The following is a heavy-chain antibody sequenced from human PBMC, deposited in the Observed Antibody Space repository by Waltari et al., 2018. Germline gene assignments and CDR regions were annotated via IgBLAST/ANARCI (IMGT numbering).Heavy chain of an antibody. CDR3: AKGDYDYDSSGYSYYYYMDV. J-gene: IGHJ6*03. D-gene: IGHD3-22*01. V-gene: IGHV3-23*01. CDR1: GFTFSSYA. Sequence: EVQLLESGGGLVQPGGSLRLSCAASGFTFSSYAMSWVRQAPGQGLEWVSAISGRGDTTYTADSVKGRFTISRDNSKNTLFLQMYSLRAEDTAVYYCAKGDYDYDSSGYSYYYYMDVWGKGTTVTVSS. CDR2: ISGRGDTT.